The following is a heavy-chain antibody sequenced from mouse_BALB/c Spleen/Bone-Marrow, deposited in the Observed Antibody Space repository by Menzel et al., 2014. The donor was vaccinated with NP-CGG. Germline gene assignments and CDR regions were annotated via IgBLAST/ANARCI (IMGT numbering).Heavy chain of an antibody. CDR1: GFNIKDTY. CDR3: ASYYYGSAWFAY. V-gene: IGHV14-3*02. D-gene: IGHD1-1*01. CDR2: IDPANGNT. J-gene: IGHJ3*01. Sequence: EVQLQQSGAELVKPGASVKLSCTASGFNIKDTYMHRVKQRPEQGLEWIGRIDPANGNTKYDPKFQGKATITADTSSNTAYLQLSSLTSEDTAAYYCASYYYGSAWFAYWGQGTLVTVSA.